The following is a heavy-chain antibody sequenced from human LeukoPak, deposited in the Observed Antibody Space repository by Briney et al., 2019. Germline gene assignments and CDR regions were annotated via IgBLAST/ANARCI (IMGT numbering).Heavy chain of an antibody. V-gene: IGHV3-23*01. CDR1: GFTFSSYA. CDR2: ISGSGGST. Sequence: GGSLRLSCAASGFTFSSYAMSWVRQAPGKGLEWVSAISGSGGSTYYADSVKGRFTISRDNAKNTLYLQMNSLRAEDTAVYYCARPRGSGSYYDYGYWGQGTLVTVSS. D-gene: IGHD1-26*01. CDR3: ARPRGSGSYYDYGY. J-gene: IGHJ4*02.